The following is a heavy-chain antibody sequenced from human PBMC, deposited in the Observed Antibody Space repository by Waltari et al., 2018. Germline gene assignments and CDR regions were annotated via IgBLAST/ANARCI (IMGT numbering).Heavy chain of an antibody. J-gene: IGHJ4*02. CDR1: GGSFSGYY. CDR3: ANIPSLIAARTLYYFDY. V-gene: IGHV4-34*01. Sequence: QVQLQQWGAGLLKPSETLSLTCAVYGGSFSGYYWSWIRQPPGKGLEWIGEINHSGSTNYNPSLKSRVTISVDTSKNQFSLKLSSVTAADTAVYYCANIPSLIAARTLYYFDYWGQGTLVTVSS. CDR2: INHSGST. D-gene: IGHD6-6*01.